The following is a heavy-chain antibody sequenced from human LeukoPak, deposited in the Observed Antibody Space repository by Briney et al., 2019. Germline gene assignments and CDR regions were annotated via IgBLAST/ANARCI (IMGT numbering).Heavy chain of an antibody. V-gene: IGHV3-20*04. Sequence: GGSLRFSCAASGFTFDDYGMSWVRQAPGKGLEWVSGINWNGGSTGYADSVKGRFTISRDNAKNSLYLQMNSLRAEDTAVYYCAKDSRGYQDYFDYWGQGTLVTVSS. D-gene: IGHD3-22*01. CDR1: GFTFDDYG. J-gene: IGHJ4*02. CDR2: INWNGGST. CDR3: AKDSRGYQDYFDY.